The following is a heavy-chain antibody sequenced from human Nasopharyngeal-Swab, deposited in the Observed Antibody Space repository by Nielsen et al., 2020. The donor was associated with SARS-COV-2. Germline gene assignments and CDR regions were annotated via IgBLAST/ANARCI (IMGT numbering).Heavy chain of an antibody. Sequence: ESLKISCAASGFTFSTYSMNWVRQAPGKGLEWIGEINHSGSTNYNPSLKSRVTISVDTSKNQFSLKLSSVTAADTAVYYCARVSTMVRGVIRSHYYYGMDVWGQGTTVTVSS. CDR2: INHSGST. J-gene: IGHJ6*02. CDR3: ARVSTMVRGVIRSHYYYGMDV. V-gene: IGHV4-34*01. CDR1: GFTFSTYS. D-gene: IGHD3-10*01.